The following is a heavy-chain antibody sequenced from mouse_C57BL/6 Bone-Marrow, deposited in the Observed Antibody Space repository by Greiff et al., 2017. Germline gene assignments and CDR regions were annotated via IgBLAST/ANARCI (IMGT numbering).Heavy chain of an antibody. CDR1: GFTFSDYG. D-gene: IGHD1-1*01. V-gene: IGHV5-17*01. CDR3: ESYCMDY. Sequence: EVKLMESGGGLVKPGGSLKLSCAASGFTFSDYGMHWVRQAPEKGLEWVAYICSGSSTIYYADTVKGRFTISRDNAKNTLFLQMTSLRSEYTAMCYCESYCMDYWGQGTSVTVSS. CDR2: ICSGSSTI. J-gene: IGHJ4*01.